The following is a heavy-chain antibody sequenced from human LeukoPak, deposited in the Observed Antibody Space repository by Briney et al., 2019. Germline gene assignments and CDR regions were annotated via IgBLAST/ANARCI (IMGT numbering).Heavy chain of an antibody. V-gene: IGHV1-69*05. J-gene: IGHJ4*02. CDR1: GGTFSSYA. CDR2: IIPIFGTA. Sequence: SVKVSCKASGGTFSSYAISWVRQAPGQGLEWMGGIIPIFGTANYAQKFQERVTITRDMSTSTAYMELSSLRSEDTAVYYCAAVPVADFDYWGQGTPVTVSS. CDR3: AAVPVADFDY. D-gene: IGHD2-15*01.